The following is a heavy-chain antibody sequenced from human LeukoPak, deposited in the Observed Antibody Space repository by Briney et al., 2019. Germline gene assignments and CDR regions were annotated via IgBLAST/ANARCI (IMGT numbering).Heavy chain of an antibody. CDR2: ITKYDGRL. V-gene: IGHV3-21*04. CDR3: AKDHSADGWPTFEY. J-gene: IGHJ4*02. CDR1: GFTFSNYG. D-gene: IGHD5-24*01. Sequence: GGSLRLSCAASGFTFSNYGMHWVRQAPGKGLEWLASITKYDGRLYYADSVRGRFTISRDTSQNELYLQMNSLRVDDSAIYYCAKDHSADGWPTFEYWGRGTLVTVSS.